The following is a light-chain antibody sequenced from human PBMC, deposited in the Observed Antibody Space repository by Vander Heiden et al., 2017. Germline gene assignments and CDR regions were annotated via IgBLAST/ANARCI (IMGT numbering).Light chain of an antibody. CDR2: AAS. CDR1: QSMHSY. Sequence: DIQLTQSPPSLSASVGDRVTITCRASQSMHSYLNWYQHKPGEAPKLLIYAASRLQSGVPSRFSGSASGTDFTLTISSLQREDFAIYYCQQSYTTPLTFGGGTKVEVK. CDR3: QQSYTTPLT. V-gene: IGKV1-39*01. J-gene: IGKJ4*01.